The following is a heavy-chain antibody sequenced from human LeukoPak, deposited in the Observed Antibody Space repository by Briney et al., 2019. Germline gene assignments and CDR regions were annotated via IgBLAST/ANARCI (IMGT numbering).Heavy chain of an antibody. V-gene: IGHV3-53*05. CDR2: IYSDGST. CDR3: ARGTHDSGGYPASHRGIPTAPFDY. CDR1: GFTVSSDY. Sequence: GGSLRLSCAVSGFTVSSDYMSWFRQAPGKGLEWVSVIYSDGSTYHADSVKGRFTISRDNSKNTLYLQMSSLRSEDTAIYYCARGTHDSGGYPASHRGIPTAPFDYWGQGTLVTVSS. J-gene: IGHJ4*02. D-gene: IGHD4-17*01.